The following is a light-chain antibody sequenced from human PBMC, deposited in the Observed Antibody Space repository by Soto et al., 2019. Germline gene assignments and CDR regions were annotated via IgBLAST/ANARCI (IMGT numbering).Light chain of an antibody. V-gene: IGLV2-14*01. Sequence: QSALTQPAFVSGSPGQSITISCTGTNSDVGGYNFVSWYQQHPGKAPKLMIYDVTNRPSGVSNRFSGSKSGNTASLTISGLQAEDEADYYCSSYTSSSTLVFGTGTKLTVL. J-gene: IGLJ1*01. CDR3: SSYTSSSTLV. CDR2: DVT. CDR1: NSDVGGYNF.